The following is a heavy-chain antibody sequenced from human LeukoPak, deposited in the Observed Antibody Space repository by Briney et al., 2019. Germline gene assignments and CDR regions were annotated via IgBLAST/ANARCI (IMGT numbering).Heavy chain of an antibody. CDR2: ISYDGSNE. Sequence: PGGSLRLSCAVSGFTFSSYSMHWVRQAPGKGLEWVAVISYDGSNEYYAGSVKGRFTISRDNSKNTLYLQMNSLRAEDTAVYYCARDRSDYSIKYYYYYGMDVWGQGTTVTVSS. J-gene: IGHJ6*02. V-gene: IGHV3-30-3*01. D-gene: IGHD3-16*01. CDR1: GFTFSSYS. CDR3: ARDRSDYSIKYYYYYGMDV.